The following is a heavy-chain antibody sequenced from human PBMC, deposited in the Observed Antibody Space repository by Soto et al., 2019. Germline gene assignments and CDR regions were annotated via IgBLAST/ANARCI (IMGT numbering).Heavy chain of an antibody. J-gene: IGHJ5*02. D-gene: IGHD2-8*01. CDR1: GGSISSVDYY. CDR2: SYYSGST. CDR3: VRVEGNNGGCYSSGFDP. Sequence: SETLFLTCTVSGGSISSVDYYWIWIRQAPGRGLEWIGYSYYSGSTYYHPSLKSRVTISVDTSKNQFSLKLSSVTAADTAVYYCVRVEGNNGGCYSSGFDPWGKGT. V-gene: IGHV4-30-4*01.